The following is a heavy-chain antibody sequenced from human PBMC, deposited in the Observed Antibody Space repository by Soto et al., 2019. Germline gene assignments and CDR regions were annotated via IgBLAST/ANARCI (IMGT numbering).Heavy chain of an antibody. V-gene: IGHV4-34*01. Sequence: KSSETLSLTCAVYGGSFSGYYWSWIRQPPGKGLEWIGEINHSGSTNYNPSLKSRVTISVDTSKNQFSLKLSSVTAADTAVYYCARGLAAALSSLEGNWFDPWGQGTLVTVSS. D-gene: IGHD6-25*01. CDR1: GGSFSGYY. J-gene: IGHJ5*02. CDR2: INHSGST. CDR3: ARGLAAALSSLEGNWFDP.